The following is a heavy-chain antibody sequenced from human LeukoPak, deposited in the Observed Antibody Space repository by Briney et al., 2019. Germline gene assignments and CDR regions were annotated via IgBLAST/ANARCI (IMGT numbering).Heavy chain of an antibody. J-gene: IGHJ4*02. CDR2: IYSGGST. CDR3: ARFTHGGDFDY. Sequence: GGSLRLSCTASGFTFSSNYMSWVRQAPGKGLEWVSVIYSGGSTSYADSVKGRFTSSRDNSKNTLYLQMNSLRAEDTAVYYCARFTHGGDFDYWGQGTLVTVSS. D-gene: IGHD2-21*01. CDR1: GFTFSSNY. V-gene: IGHV3-66*01.